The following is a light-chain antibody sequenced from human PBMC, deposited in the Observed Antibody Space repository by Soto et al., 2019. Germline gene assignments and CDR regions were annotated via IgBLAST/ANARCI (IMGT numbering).Light chain of an antibody. Sequence: DTQMTQSPSTLSASVGDRVTITCRASQSISSWLAWYQQKPGKAPKLLIHKASTLASGVPSRFSGSGSGTEFTLTISSLQPDDFATYYCQQYNSYPYTFGQGTKLEIK. CDR1: QSISSW. CDR2: KAS. CDR3: QQYNSYPYT. V-gene: IGKV1-5*03. J-gene: IGKJ2*01.